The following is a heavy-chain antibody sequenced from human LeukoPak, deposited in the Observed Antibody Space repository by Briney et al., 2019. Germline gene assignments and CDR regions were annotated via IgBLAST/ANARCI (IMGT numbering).Heavy chain of an antibody. Sequence: GSLRLSCAASGFTVTSNSMSWVRQAPGKGLEWVSVIYSSGSTHFADSVKGRFSISRDNSKNTLYLLMSSLRLEDTAVYYCARESYGGAWGQGTLVTVSS. J-gene: IGHJ4*02. CDR3: ARESYGGA. V-gene: IGHV3-53*01. CDR2: IYSSGST. CDR1: GFTVTSNS. D-gene: IGHD1-26*01.